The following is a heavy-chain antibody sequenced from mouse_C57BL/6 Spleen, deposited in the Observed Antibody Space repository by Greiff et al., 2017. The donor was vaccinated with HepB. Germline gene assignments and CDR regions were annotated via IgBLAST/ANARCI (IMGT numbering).Heavy chain of an antibody. CDR2: IDPSDSYT. J-gene: IGHJ2*01. CDR3: ARNYGSSYPFDY. Sequence: QVQLQQPGAELVKPGASVKLSCKASGYTFTSYWMQWVKQRPGQGLEWIGEIDPSDSYTNYNQKFKGKATLTVDTSSSTAYMQLSSLTSEDSAVYYCARNYGSSYPFDYWGQGTTLTVSS. CDR1: GYTFTSYW. V-gene: IGHV1-50*01. D-gene: IGHD1-1*01.